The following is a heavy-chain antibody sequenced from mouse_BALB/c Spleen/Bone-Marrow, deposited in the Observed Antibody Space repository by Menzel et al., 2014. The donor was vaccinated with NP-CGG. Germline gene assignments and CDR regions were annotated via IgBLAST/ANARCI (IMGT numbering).Heavy chain of an antibody. Sequence: EVQLVESGGGLVEPGGSLNLACVASGFDFSRYWMSWARQAPGKGQEWIGEINPGSSTINYSPSLKDKFIITRDNAKNTLFLQMSKVRSEDTSRYYCTRLGNYCYHDNWGQGTTLTVSS. D-gene: IGHD1-2*01. CDR3: TRLGNYCYHDN. CDR1: GFDFSRYW. CDR2: INPGSSTI. V-gene: IGHV4-2*02. J-gene: IGHJ2*01.